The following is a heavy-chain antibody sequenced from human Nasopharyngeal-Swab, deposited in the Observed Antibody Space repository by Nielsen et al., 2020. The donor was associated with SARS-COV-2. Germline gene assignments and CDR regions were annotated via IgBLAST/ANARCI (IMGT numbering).Heavy chain of an antibody. D-gene: IGHD5-12*01. V-gene: IGHV3-23*01. CDR3: AKDRDSGDDSDDYYHYYGMDV. CDR1: GFTFSSYA. CDR2: ISGSGGST. J-gene: IGHJ6*02. Sequence: GGSLRLSCAASGFTFSSYAMSWVRQALGKGLEWVSAISGSGGSTYYADSVKGRFTISRDNSKNTLYLQMNSLRAEDTAIYYCAKDRDSGDDSDDYYHYYGMDVWGQGTTVTVSS.